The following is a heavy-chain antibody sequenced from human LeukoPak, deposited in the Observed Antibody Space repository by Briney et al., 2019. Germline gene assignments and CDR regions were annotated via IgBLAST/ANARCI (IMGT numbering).Heavy chain of an antibody. CDR3: ARDRRRIAVAGRGDGFDY. D-gene: IGHD6-19*01. V-gene: IGHV1-2*02. Sequence: ASVKVSCKASGYTFTGYYMHWVRQAPGQGLEWMGWINPNSGGTNYAQKFQGRVTMTRDTSISTAYMELSRLRSDDTAVYYCARDRRRIAVAGRGDGFDYWGQGTLVTVSS. CDR1: GYTFTGYY. CDR2: INPNSGGT. J-gene: IGHJ4*02.